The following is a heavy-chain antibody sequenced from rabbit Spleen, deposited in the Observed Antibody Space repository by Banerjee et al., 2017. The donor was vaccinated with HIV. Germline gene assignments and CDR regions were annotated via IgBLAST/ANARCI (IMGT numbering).Heavy chain of an antibody. Sequence: EESGGGLVKPEGSLTLTCTASGFTLSRYWIYWVRQAPGKGLEWIACIDAGDSGRTYYASWAKGRFTISKTSSTTVTLQMTSLTAADTATYFCARDLASVVGWNFNLWGQGTLVTVS. D-gene: IGHD3-1*01. CDR2: IDAGDSGRT. V-gene: IGHV1S45*01. CDR3: ARDLASVVGWNFNL. CDR1: GFTLSRYW. J-gene: IGHJ4*01.